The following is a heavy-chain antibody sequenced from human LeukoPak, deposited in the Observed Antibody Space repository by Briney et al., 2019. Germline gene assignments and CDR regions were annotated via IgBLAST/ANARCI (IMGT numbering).Heavy chain of an antibody. V-gene: IGHV3-7*01. CDR2: INEEGSEK. CDR1: GFTFSSYW. CDR3: ARDESGGFDY. J-gene: IGHJ4*02. D-gene: IGHD4-23*01. Sequence: GGSLRLSCAASGFTFSSYWMSWVRQAPGKGLEWVASINEEGSEKYYVDSLKGRFTISRDNAKNSLYLQMNSLRAEDTAVYYCARDESGGFDYWGQGTLVTVSS.